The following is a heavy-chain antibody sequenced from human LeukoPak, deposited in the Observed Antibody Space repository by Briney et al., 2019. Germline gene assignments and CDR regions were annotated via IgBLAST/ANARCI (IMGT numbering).Heavy chain of an antibody. V-gene: IGHV3-48*03. CDR3: ARDHSALGSYPNP. CDR2: ISSFGSTI. Sequence: GGSLRLSCAASEFTFSSYEMNWVRQAPGKGLEWVSYISSFGSTIYYADSVKGRFTISRDNSKNTLNLQMNSLRAEDTAVYYCARDHSALGSYPNPWGQGTQVTVSS. D-gene: IGHD3-10*01. J-gene: IGHJ5*02. CDR1: EFTFSSYE.